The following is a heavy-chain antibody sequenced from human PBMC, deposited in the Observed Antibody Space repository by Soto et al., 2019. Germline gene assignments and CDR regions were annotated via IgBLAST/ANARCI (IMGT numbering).Heavy chain of an antibody. CDR1: GGTFSSYA. CDR2: IIPIFGTA. Sequence: SVKVSCKASGGTFSSYAISWVRQAPRQGLEWMGGIIPIFGTANYAQKFQGRVTITADESTSTAYMELSSLRSEDTAVYYCARGSGLRYFDWSPAYYFDYWGQGTLVTVSS. J-gene: IGHJ4*02. V-gene: IGHV1-69*13. CDR3: ARGSGLRYFDWSPAYYFDY. D-gene: IGHD3-9*01.